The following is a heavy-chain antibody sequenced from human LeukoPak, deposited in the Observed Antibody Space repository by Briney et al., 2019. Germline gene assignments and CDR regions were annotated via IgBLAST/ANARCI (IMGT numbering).Heavy chain of an antibody. D-gene: IGHD1-26*01. Sequence: SETLSLTCSVSGDSISSYYWSWIRQPPGKGLEWIGYISYSGSTNYNPSLKSRVTISGDMSKNQLSLKLSSVTAADTAVYYCARVRMGATAAPFDSWGQGTLVTVSS. V-gene: IGHV4-59*01. CDR3: ARVRMGATAAPFDS. J-gene: IGHJ4*02. CDR2: ISYSGST. CDR1: GDSISSYY.